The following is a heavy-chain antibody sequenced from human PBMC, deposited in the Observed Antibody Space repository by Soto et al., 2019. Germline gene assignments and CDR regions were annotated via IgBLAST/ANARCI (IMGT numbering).Heavy chain of an antibody. V-gene: IGHV1-3*01. Sequence: QVQLVQSGAEVKKPGASVKVSCKASGYTFTSYAMHWVRQAPGQRLEWMGWINAGNGNTKYSQKFQGRVTITRDTSASTAYMELSSLRSEDTAVYYCARPGGRPPYYYYGMDVWGQGTTVTVSS. D-gene: IGHD3-16*01. CDR2: INAGNGNT. J-gene: IGHJ6*02. CDR1: GYTFTSYA. CDR3: ARPGGRPPYYYYGMDV.